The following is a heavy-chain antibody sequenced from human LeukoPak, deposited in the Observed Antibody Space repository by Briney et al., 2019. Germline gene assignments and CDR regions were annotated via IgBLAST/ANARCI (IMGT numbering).Heavy chain of an antibody. CDR3: ARASYYYDSSGYRAVYYFDY. J-gene: IGHJ4*02. Sequence: SGGSLRLSCAASGFTFSSYWMHWVRQAPGKGLVWVSRINSDGSSTSYADSVKGRFTISRDNAKNTLYLQMNSLRAEDTAVYYCARASYYYDSSGYRAVYYFDYWGQGTLVTVSS. D-gene: IGHD3-22*01. CDR1: GFTFSSYW. CDR2: INSDGSST. V-gene: IGHV3-74*01.